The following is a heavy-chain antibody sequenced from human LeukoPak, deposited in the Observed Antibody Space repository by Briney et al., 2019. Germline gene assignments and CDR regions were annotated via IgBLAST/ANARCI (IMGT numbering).Heavy chain of an antibody. Sequence: GGSLRLSCAASGFTFSSYEMNWVRQAPGKGLEWVSYISSSGSTIYYADSVKGRFTISRDNAKNTLYLQMNSLRGEDTALYYCAREENYYYYMDVWGKGTTVTVSS. V-gene: IGHV3-48*03. CDR2: ISSSGSTI. CDR1: GFTFSSYE. D-gene: IGHD3-10*01. J-gene: IGHJ6*03. CDR3: AREENYYYYMDV.